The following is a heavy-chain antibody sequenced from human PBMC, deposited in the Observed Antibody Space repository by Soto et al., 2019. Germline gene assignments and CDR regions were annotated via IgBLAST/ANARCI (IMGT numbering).Heavy chain of an antibody. D-gene: IGHD5-12*01. CDR3: ARAPYEDSAVPEPNDFDS. Sequence: QVQLVQSGTEVKKPGSSVKVSCKASGGTFSTLAVSWVRQAPGQGLEWMGGIIPIFGRPVYAQKFQGRVTITADESPSIVYMALSSLSSEDTAVYYCARAPYEDSAVPEPNDFDSWGQGTLVTVSS. CDR2: IIPIFGRP. V-gene: IGHV1-69*01. CDR1: GGTFSTLA. J-gene: IGHJ4*02.